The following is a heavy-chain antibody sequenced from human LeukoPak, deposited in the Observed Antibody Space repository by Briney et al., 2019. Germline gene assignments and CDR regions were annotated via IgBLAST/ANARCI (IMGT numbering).Heavy chain of an antibody. V-gene: IGHV6-1*01. CDR3: VRDDETEGGALDY. CDR2: TYYRSKWHY. CDR1: GDSVSSNTAA. Sequence: SQTLSLTCSISGDSVSSNTAAWNWVRQSPSRGLEWLGRTYYRSKWHYEYAVSVRSRIIIDSDTSKNQVSLVLYSVSPEDMAVYYCVRDDETEGGALDYWGQGTLVTVSS. J-gene: IGHJ4*02. D-gene: IGHD3-16*01.